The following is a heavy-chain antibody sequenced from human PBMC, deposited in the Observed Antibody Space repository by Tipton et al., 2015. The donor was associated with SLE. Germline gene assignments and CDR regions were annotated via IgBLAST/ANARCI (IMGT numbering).Heavy chain of an antibody. CDR3: VRERGKVHWYFDL. CDR2: INHSGST. D-gene: IGHD3-10*01. J-gene: IGHJ2*01. CDR1: GGSFSGYY. V-gene: IGHV4-34*01. Sequence: TLSLTCAVYGGSFSGYYWSWIRQPPGKGLEWIGEINHSGSTNYNPSLKSRVTISVDTPKNQFSLKLSSVTAADTAVYYCVRERGKVHWYFDLWGRGTLVTVSS.